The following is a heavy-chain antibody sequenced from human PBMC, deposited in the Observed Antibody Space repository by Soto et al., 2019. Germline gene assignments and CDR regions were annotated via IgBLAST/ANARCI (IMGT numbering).Heavy chain of an antibody. V-gene: IGHV3-48*03. CDR2: ISYTGSTI. D-gene: IGHD3-22*01. CDR3: ARGLRIYYDRSGLHY. CDR1: RFTFSNYE. Sequence: VGSLRLSCAASRFTFSNYEMNWVRQTPGKGLEWVSYISYTGSTIYYADSVRGRFTISRDNSKNSLYLQMNSLRAEDTAVYYCARGLRIYYDRSGLHYWGQGTLVTVSS. J-gene: IGHJ4*02.